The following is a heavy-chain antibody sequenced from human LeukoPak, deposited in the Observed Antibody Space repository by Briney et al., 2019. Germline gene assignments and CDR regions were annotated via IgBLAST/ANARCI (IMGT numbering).Heavy chain of an antibody. CDR1: GFTFDDYA. CDR2: ISWNSGSI. D-gene: IGHD4-11*01. J-gene: IGHJ4*02. CDR3: AKDSIQYPTYFDY. Sequence: EAGGSLRLSCAASGFTFDDYAMHWVRQAPGKGLEWVSGISWNSGSIGYADSVKGRFTISRDSAKNSLYLQMNSLRAEDTALYYCAKDSIQYPTYFDYWGQGTLVTVSS. V-gene: IGHV3-9*01.